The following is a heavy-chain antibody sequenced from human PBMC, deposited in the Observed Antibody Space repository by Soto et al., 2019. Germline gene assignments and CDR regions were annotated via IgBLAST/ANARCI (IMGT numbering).Heavy chain of an antibody. D-gene: IGHD1-26*01. CDR3: ARDSFAHGGSYYFDY. J-gene: IGHJ4*02. Sequence: ASVKVSCKASGYTFTSYGISWVRQAPGQGLEWMGWISAYNGNTNYAQKLQGRVTMTTDTSTSTAYMELRSLRSDDTAVYYCARDSFAHGGSYYFDYWGQGTLVTVSS. V-gene: IGHV1-18*01. CDR1: GYTFTSYG. CDR2: ISAYNGNT.